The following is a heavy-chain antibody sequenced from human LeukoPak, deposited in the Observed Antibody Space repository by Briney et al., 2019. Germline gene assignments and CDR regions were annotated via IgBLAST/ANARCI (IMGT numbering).Heavy chain of an antibody. CDR2: MYLSGTT. V-gene: IGHV4-4*02. D-gene: IGHD1-26*01. CDR3: ARSLQGFPGGKNFDY. Sequence: SETLSLTCTVSGDSINSLDLWSWVRQPPGKGLEWIGEMYLSGTTHSNPSVKSRVTISIDKSKNQFFLNLSSVTAADTAVYYCARSLQGFPGGKNFDYWGQGTLVTVSS. CDR1: GDSINSLDL. J-gene: IGHJ4*02.